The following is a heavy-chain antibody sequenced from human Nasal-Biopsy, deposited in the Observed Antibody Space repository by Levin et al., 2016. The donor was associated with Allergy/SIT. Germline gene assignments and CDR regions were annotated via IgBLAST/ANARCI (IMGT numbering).Heavy chain of an antibody. CDR3: ARGGGRGSGSFFSQSWFHP. D-gene: IGHD3-10*01. CDR2: IYSGGTT. CDR1: GGSISSGRDS. J-gene: IGHJ5*02. Sequence: SETLSLTCTVSGGSISSGRDSWTWIRQHPGEGLEWIGFIYSGGTTYYSPSLNSRLTILIDTSKNQFSLKLTSVTAADTAVYFCARGGGRGSGSFFSQSWFHPWGQGALVTVSS. V-gene: IGHV4-31*03.